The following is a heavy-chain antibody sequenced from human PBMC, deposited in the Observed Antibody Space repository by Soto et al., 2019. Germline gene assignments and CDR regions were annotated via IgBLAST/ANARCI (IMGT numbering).Heavy chain of an antibody. Sequence: SLRLSCAASGFTFSSYGMHLVRQAPGKGLEWVAFIWYDGSNKYYADSVKGRFTISRDNSKNTLYLQMNSLRAEDTAVYYCARKQRAGSYSIYYYYGMDVWGQGTTVTVSS. J-gene: IGHJ6*02. D-gene: IGHD3-10*01. V-gene: IGHV3-33*01. CDR1: GFTFSSYG. CDR3: ARKQRAGSYSIYYYYGMDV. CDR2: IWYDGSNK.